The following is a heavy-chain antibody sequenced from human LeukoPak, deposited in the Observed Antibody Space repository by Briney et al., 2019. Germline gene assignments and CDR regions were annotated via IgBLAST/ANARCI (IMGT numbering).Heavy chain of an antibody. D-gene: IGHD3-22*01. CDR3: ARDLRDSSGYYDDYYYMDV. CDR1: SYSINNGYY. J-gene: IGHJ6*03. V-gene: IGHV4-38-2*02. CDR2: IYHSGST. Sequence: SETLSLTCTVSSYSINNGYYRGWSRQPPGKGLEWIGSIYHSGSTYYNPSLKSRVTISVDTSKNQFSLKLSSVTAADTAVYYCARDLRDSSGYYDDYYYMDVWGKGTTVTVSS.